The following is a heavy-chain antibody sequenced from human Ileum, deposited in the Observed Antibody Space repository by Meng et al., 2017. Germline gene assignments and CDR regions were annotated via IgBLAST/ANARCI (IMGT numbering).Heavy chain of an antibody. CDR2: ISRETGYYK. V-gene: IGHV3-21*01. CDR1: GFSFTSYS. CDR3: ARDPYCAYGNCDSPQGLDV. Sequence: GESLKISCAASGFSFTSYSMNWVRQAPGKGLEWVSSISRETGYYKDYTDSVKGRFTISRDNAKNTLYLEMNSLRAEDTAVYYCARDPYCAYGNCDSPQGLDVWGQGTTVTVSS. D-gene: IGHD2-8*01. J-gene: IGHJ6*02.